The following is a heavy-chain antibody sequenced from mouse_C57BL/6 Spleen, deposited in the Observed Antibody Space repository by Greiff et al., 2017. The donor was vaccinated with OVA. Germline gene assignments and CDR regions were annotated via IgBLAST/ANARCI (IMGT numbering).Heavy chain of an antibody. D-gene: IGHD2-4*01. Sequence: QVQLQQPGAELVKPGASVQLSCKASGYTFTSYWMHWVKQRPGQGLEWIGMIHPNSGSTNYNEKFKSKATLTVDKSSSTAYMQLSSLTSEDSAVYYCARGGDYDPAWFAYWGQGTLVTVSA. CDR3: ARGGDYDPAWFAY. J-gene: IGHJ3*01. CDR1: GYTFTSYW. CDR2: IHPNSGST. V-gene: IGHV1-64*01.